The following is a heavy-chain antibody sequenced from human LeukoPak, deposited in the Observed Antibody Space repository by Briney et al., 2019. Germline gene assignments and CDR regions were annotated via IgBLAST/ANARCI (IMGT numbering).Heavy chain of an antibody. CDR2: IHYSGAT. D-gene: IGHD1-1*01. J-gene: IGHJ1*01. Sequence: SETLSLTCTVSGDSISGYFWSWIRQTPGKGLEWIGYIHYSGATNYNPSLKSRVTMSVDTSKDQFSLKLSSVNAADTAMYYCAGHWNPLGSFHHWGQGTLVTVSS. V-gene: IGHV4-59*08. CDR1: GDSISGYF. CDR3: AGHWNPLGSFHH.